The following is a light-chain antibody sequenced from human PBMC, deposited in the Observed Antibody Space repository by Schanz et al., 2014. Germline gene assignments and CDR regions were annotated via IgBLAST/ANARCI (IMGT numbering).Light chain of an antibody. J-gene: IGLJ3*02. V-gene: IGLV1-40*01. Sequence: QSVLTQPPSVSGAPGQRITISCTGSSSNIGAHYDVYWYQQLPGTAPKLLIYGNRYRPSGVPDRFSGSKSGTSASLAISGLQSEDEADYYCAAWDDSLNGWVFGGGTKLTVL. CDR1: SSNIGAHYD. CDR3: AAWDDSLNGWV. CDR2: GNR.